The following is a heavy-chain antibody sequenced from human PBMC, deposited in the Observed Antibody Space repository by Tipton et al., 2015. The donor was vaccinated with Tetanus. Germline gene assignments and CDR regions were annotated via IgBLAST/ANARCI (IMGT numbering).Heavy chain of an antibody. V-gene: IGHV4-30-2*01. J-gene: IGHJ5*02. CDR2: IYQSGST. CDR3: ARDRGQQFVSDWFDP. Sequence: TLSLTCNVSGDSISSPDYSWGWIRQPPGKGLEWIGYIYQSGSTSYNPSLATRVTITADKSKNQFSLNLRSVTAADTAVYYCARDRGQQFVSDWFDPWGQGTLVTVSS. CDR1: GDSISSPDYS. D-gene: IGHD6-6*01.